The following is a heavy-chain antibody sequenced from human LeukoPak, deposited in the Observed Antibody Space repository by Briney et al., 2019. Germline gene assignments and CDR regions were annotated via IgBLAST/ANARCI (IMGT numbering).Heavy chain of an antibody. D-gene: IGHD3-10*01. CDR3: ARDNPYYYGSGSYYGYFDY. J-gene: IGHJ4*02. V-gene: IGHV4-34*09. CDR1: GGSFSGYY. CDR2: INHSGSA. Sequence: KASETLSLTCAVYGGSFSGYYWSWIRQPPGKGLEWIGEINHSGSANYNPSLKSRVTISVDTSKNQFSLKLSSVTAADTAVYYCARDNPYYYGSGSYYGYFDYWGQGTLVTVSS.